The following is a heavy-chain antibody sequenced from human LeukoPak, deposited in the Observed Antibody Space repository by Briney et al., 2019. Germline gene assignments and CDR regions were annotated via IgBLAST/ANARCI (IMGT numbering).Heavy chain of an antibody. V-gene: IGHV4-38-2*02. J-gene: IGHJ4*02. CDR3: ARGPSGSYYY. D-gene: IGHD1-26*01. CDR2: IYHSGST. CDR1: GYSISSGYY. Sequence: SETLSLTCTVSGYSISSGYYWGWIRQPPGKGLEWIGSIYHSGSTYYNPSLKSRVTISVDTSKNQFSLKLSSVTAADTAVYYCARGPSGSYYYWGQGTLVTVSS.